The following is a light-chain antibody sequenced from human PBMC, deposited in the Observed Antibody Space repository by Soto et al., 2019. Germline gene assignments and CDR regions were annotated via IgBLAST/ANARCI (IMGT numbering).Light chain of an antibody. V-gene: IGLV3-21*04. Sequence: SYELTQPPSVSVAPGKTASISCGGNNIGSKGGHWYQQKPGQAPVLVIYSDTDLPPVIPERFSGSNSANLATLTISRVEAGDEAAYYCQVWDSGSAHVVFGGGTQLTVL. CDR1: NIGSKG. J-gene: IGLJ2*01. CDR3: QVWDSGSAHVV. CDR2: SDT.